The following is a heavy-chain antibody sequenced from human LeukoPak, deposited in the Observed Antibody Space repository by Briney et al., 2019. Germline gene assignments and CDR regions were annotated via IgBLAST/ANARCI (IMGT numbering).Heavy chain of an antibody. J-gene: IGHJ4*02. CDR1: GYTFTGCY. D-gene: IGHD6-13*01. V-gene: IGHV1-2*02. Sequence: ASVKVSCKASGYTFTGCYMHWVRQAPGQGLEWMGWINPNSGGTNYAQKFQGRVTMTRDTSISTAYMELSRLRSDDTAVYYCAKGDSSSVPQKGPDYWGQGTLVTVSS. CDR3: AKGDSSSVPQKGPDY. CDR2: INPNSGGT.